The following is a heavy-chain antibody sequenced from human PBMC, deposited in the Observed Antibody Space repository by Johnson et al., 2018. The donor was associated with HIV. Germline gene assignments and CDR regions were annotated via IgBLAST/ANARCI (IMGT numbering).Heavy chain of an antibody. CDR2: FSSSRSGGIT. V-gene: IGHV3-NL1*01. CDR3: AKEQPARAFDI. J-gene: IGHJ3*02. CDR1: GFTFSNYA. D-gene: IGHD5-18*01. Sequence: VQLVESGGGVVQPGRSLRLSCAASGFTFSNYALHWVRQAPGKGLEWVSVFSSSRSGGITLYADSVKGRFTIFSDNSKNTLDLQMNSLRAEDTAVYYCAKEQPARAFDIWGQGTMVTVSS.